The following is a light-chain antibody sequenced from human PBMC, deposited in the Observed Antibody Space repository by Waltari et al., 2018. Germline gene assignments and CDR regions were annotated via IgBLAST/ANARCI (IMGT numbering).Light chain of an antibody. J-gene: IGLJ1*01. V-gene: IGLV2-14*03. CDR2: DAT. CDR3: ASYTSSSNYV. Sequence: YHQPPEKAPNLIIFDATERPSGISARFSGSKSGNTASLTISGLQSDDEADYYCASYTSSSNYVFGSGTTVTV.